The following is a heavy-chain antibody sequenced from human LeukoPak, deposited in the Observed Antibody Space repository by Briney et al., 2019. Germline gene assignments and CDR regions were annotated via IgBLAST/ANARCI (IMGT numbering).Heavy chain of an antibody. CDR2: VYATGGTT. J-gene: IGHJ4*02. V-gene: IGHV1-46*01. CDR1: EDTFTYYH. CDR3: ATEAPRSYYFDY. Sequence: ASVKVSCKASEDTFTYYHIHWVRQAPGQGVVWMGAVYATGGTTINTQNFQGRVTMTRDTSTGTVYMELGSLRFEDTAMYYCATEAPRSYYFDYWGQGILVTVSS.